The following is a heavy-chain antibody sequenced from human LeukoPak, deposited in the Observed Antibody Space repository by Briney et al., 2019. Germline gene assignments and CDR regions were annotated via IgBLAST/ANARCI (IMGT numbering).Heavy chain of an antibody. CDR3: ARGKELRYFDWLLQVAGPPGINWFDP. CDR2: ISAYNGNT. J-gene: IGHJ5*02. Sequence: GPSVKVSCKASGYTFTSYVISWVRQAPGQRLEWMGWISAYNGNTNSTQKLQGRITMTTDTSTSTAYMELRSLRSDDTAVYYCARGKELRYFDWLLQVAGPPGINWFDPWGQGRMVTVSS. CDR1: GYTFTSYV. D-gene: IGHD3-9*01. V-gene: IGHV1-18*01.